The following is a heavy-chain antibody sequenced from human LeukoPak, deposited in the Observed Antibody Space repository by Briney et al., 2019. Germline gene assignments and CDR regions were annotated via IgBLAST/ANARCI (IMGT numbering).Heavy chain of an antibody. CDR1: GFTFSDYY. Sequence: GGSLRLSCAGSGFTFSDYYMSWIRQAPGKGLEWVLYIGSSSTNTNYADSVKGRFTISRDNAKNSLYLQMNSLRAEDTAVYYCARSVEYYFDYWGQGTLVTVSS. D-gene: IGHD4-23*01. V-gene: IGHV3-11*03. CDR3: ARSVEYYFDY. J-gene: IGHJ4*02. CDR2: IGSSSTNT.